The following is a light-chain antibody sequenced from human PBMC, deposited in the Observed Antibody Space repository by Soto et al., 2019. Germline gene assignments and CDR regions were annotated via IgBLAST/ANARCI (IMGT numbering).Light chain of an antibody. J-gene: IGKJ2*01. V-gene: IGKV3-15*01. CDR1: QSIRRN. CDR3: QQYNNGPPYT. Sequence: EIVMTQSPATLSVSPGERATLSCRASQSIRRNLAWFQQKPGQAPRLLIYGASTRATDIPARFSGSGSGTVITLTIISLQSEDFAVYYCQQYNNGPPYTFGQGTKLEIK. CDR2: GAS.